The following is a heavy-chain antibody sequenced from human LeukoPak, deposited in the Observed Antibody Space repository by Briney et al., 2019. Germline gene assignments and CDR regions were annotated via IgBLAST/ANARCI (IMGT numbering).Heavy chain of an antibody. CDR1: GFTFSDYY. V-gene: IGHV3-11*01. CDR3: ARDRYCSSTSCYGGYFDL. CDR2: ISSSGSTI. D-gene: IGHD2-2*01. J-gene: IGHJ2*01. Sequence: KPGGSLRLSCAASGFTFSDYYMSWIRQAPGKGLEWVSYISSSGSTIYYADSVKGRFTISRDNAKNSLYLQMNSLRAEDTAVYYCARDRYCSSTSCYGGYFDLWGRGTLVTVSS.